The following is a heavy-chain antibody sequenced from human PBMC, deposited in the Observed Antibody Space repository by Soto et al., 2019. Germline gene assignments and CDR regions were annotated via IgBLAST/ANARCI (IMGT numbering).Heavy chain of an antibody. V-gene: IGHV4-4*07. CDR1: GGSISNYY. CDR3: ARERREEIHDGYDIDY. Sequence: SETLSLTCTVSGGSISNYYWSWIRQPAGKGLEWIGRIYTRASTDYNPSLKSRVTISIDTSKNQFSLKVTSMTAADTAVYYCARERREEIHDGYDIDYWGQGTLVTVSS. CDR2: IYTRAST. D-gene: IGHD5-12*01. J-gene: IGHJ4*02.